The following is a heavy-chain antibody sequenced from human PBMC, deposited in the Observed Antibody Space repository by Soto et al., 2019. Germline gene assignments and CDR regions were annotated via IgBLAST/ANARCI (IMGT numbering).Heavy chain of an antibody. V-gene: IGHV3-64*01. CDR2: FASNGGTT. J-gene: IGHJ3*02. CDR1: GFTLSSHS. D-gene: IGHD6-25*01. CDR3: TRVAATQALAFDI. Sequence: EVRLVESGGGVVQPGESLRLSCAASGFTLSSHSMHWVRQAPGRALEYVSAFASNGGTTYYANSVKGRFTISRDISKNTLFLQMGSLRPEDMAVYYCTRVAATQALAFDIWGQGTMVTVSS.